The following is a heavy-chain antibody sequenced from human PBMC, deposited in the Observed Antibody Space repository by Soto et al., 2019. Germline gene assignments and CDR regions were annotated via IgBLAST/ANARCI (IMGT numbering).Heavy chain of an antibody. Sequence: GGSLRLSCAVSGFSISGYWMSWVRQAPGKGLEWVANIKQDGNEKYYVDSVKGRFTISRDNAKNSVYLQMNSLRAADTAVYYCAALVVVNPEISNFDYWGQGTLVTVSS. V-gene: IGHV3-7*03. CDR3: AALVVVNPEISNFDY. J-gene: IGHJ4*02. D-gene: IGHD2-21*01. CDR1: GFSISGYW. CDR2: IKQDGNEK.